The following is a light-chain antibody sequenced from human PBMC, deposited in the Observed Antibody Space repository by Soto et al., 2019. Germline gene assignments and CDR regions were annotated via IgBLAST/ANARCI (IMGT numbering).Light chain of an antibody. Sequence: IQLTQSPSSLSASVGDRVTITCWASQGISSYLAWYQQKPGKAPKLLIYAASTLQGGVPSRFSGRGSGTDFIFTISGLQPEDSATYYCQQLNSYPLTFGGGTKVEIK. CDR2: AAS. V-gene: IGKV1-9*01. CDR3: QQLNSYPLT. CDR1: QGISSY. J-gene: IGKJ4*01.